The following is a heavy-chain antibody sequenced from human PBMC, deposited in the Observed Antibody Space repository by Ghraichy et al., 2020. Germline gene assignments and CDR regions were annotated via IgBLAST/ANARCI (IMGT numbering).Heavy chain of an antibody. V-gene: IGHV3-23*01. D-gene: IGHD1-26*01. CDR3: AKGAVGWERTYIQH. J-gene: IGHJ1*01. CDR2: IDTSGGST. Sequence: GGSLRLSCAASGFTFSDCAMSWVRQAPGNGLEWVSTIDTSGGSTFYADSVKGRFTISRDNSKSTLYLQISSLSADDTAVYYCAKGAVGWERTYIQHWGQGTLVTVSS. CDR1: GFTFSDCA.